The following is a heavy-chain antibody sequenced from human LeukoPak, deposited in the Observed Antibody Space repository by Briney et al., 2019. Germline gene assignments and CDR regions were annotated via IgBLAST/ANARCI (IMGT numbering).Heavy chain of an antibody. CDR3: ARIAVAGTSDY. D-gene: IGHD6-19*01. CDR2: ISYDGSNK. J-gene: IGHJ4*02. Sequence: GGSLRLSCAASGFTFSSYAMHWVRQAPGKGLEWVAVISYDGSNKYYADSAKGRFTISRDNSKNTLYLQMNSLRAEDTAVYYCARIAVAGTSDYWGQGTLVIVSS. CDR1: GFTFSSYA. V-gene: IGHV3-30-3*01.